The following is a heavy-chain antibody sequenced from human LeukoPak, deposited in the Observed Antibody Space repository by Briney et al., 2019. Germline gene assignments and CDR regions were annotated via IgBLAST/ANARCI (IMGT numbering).Heavy chain of an antibody. CDR3: ASKGAGHCYDASCMGSFDL. Sequence: ASVKVSCKASGYPFIDYYLHWVRQAPGQGLGWMGCINPNTGDTNSAQNFQGRVNMTRDTSITTAYMELSRLKSDDTALYYCASKGAGHCYDASCMGSFDLWGQGTTVAVSS. V-gene: IGHV1-2*02. CDR1: GYPFIDYY. CDR2: INPNTGDT. J-gene: IGHJ3*01. D-gene: IGHD2-15*01.